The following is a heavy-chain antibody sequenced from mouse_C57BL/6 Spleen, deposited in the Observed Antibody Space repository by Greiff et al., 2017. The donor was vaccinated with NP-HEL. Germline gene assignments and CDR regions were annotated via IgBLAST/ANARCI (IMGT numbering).Heavy chain of an antibody. J-gene: IGHJ2*01. CDR3: ARSLYGSSPYYFDY. D-gene: IGHD1-1*01. CDR1: GYAFTNYL. V-gene: IGHV1-54*01. CDR2: INPGSGGT. Sequence: VKLQESGAELVRPGTSVKVSCKASGYAFTNYLIEWVKQRPGQGLEWIGVINPGSGGTNYNEKFKGKATLTADKSSSTAYMQLSSLTSEDSAVYFWARSLYGSSPYYFDYWGQGTTLTVSS.